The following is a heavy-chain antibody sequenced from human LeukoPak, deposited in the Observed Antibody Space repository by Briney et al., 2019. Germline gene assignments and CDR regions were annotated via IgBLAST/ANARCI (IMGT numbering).Heavy chain of an antibody. V-gene: IGHV3-30*04. J-gene: IGHJ5*02. CDR3: ARDQPGTYTMSST. CDR1: GYTFVHFS. CDR2: VSGEQTDK. D-gene: IGHD7-27*01. Sequence: PGGPLRLSCVASGYTFVHFSMHWVRQAPGKGLEWVAFVSGEQTDKYYADSVKGRFTISRDNSRNTLFLEMNSLRPVDTAVYYCARDQPGTYTMSSTWGQGTLVTVSS.